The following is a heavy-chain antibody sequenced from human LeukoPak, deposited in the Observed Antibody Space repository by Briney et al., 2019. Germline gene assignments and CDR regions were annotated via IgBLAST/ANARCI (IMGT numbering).Heavy chain of an antibody. D-gene: IGHD4-23*01. J-gene: IGHJ4*02. CDR1: GGSISSGSYY. Sequence: SQTLSLTCTVSGGSISSGSYYWSWIRQPAGKGLEWIGRIYTSGSTNYNPSLKSRVTISVDTSKNQFSLKLSSVTAADTAVYYCARGPTTVVRTFDHWGQGTLVTVSS. CDR2: IYTSGST. CDR3: ARGPTTVVRTFDH. V-gene: IGHV4-61*02.